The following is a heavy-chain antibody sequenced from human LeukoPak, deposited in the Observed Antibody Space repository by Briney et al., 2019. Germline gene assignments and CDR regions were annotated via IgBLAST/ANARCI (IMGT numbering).Heavy chain of an antibody. J-gene: IGHJ4*03. CDR3: ASRSGYSGYWYYFDY. Sequence: SETLSLTCSVSGGSISSYYWSWIRQPPGKGLEWIGYIYYSGSTNYNPSLKSRFTISVDTSKNQFSLNLSSVTAADTAVYYCASRSGYSGYWYYFDYWGQGTMVTVSS. CDR1: GGSISSYY. CDR2: IYYSGST. V-gene: IGHV4-59*08. D-gene: IGHD5-12*01.